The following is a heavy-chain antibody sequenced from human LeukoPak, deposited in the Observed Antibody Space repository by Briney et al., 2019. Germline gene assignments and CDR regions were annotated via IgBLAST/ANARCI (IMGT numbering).Heavy chain of an antibody. CDR1: RFTFTSST. CDR2: LSGSGGST. Sequence: GGSLRLSCAASRFTFTSSTTSRVCEAPGEGLEWVSALSGSGGSTYYADSVKSRFTISRDNTTRTLYLHMNTLRAEDTTVGICAKDVAVLRFLEWFPKILLVQGTMVTVCS. CDR3: AKDVAVLRFLEWFPKIL. J-gene: IGHJ3*01. V-gene: IGHV3-23*01. D-gene: IGHD3-3*01.